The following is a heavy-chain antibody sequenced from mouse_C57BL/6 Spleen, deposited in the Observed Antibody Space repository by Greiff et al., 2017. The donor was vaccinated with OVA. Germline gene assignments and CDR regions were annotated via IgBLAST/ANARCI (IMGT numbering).Heavy chain of an antibody. CDR3: TTRSYDYDVWYFDV. CDR2: IDPENGDT. V-gene: IGHV14-4*01. Sequence: EVKLQESGAELVRPGASVKLSCTASGFNIKDDYMHWVKQRPEQGLEWIGWIDPENGDTEYASKFQGKATITADTSSNTAYLQLSSLTSEDTAVYYCTTRSYDYDVWYFDVWGTGTTVTVSS. D-gene: IGHD2-4*01. J-gene: IGHJ1*03. CDR1: GFNIKDDY.